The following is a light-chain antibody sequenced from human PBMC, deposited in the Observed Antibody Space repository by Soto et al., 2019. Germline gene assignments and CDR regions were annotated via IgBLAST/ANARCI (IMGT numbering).Light chain of an antibody. V-gene: IGKV3-15*01. Sequence: EIVMTQSPATLSVSPGERATLSCRASQSVSSNLAWYQQKPGQAPRLLIYGASTRATGIPARFSGSGSGTEFTLTISSLQSEDFAVYYCQQYNDWPLYTFGQGTKLAIK. CDR1: QSVSSN. CDR2: GAS. J-gene: IGKJ2*01. CDR3: QQYNDWPLYT.